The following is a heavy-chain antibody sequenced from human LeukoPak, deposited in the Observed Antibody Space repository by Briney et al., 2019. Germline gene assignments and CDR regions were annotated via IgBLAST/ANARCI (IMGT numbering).Heavy chain of an antibody. J-gene: IGHJ3*02. CDR3: AKDVTGTGAFDI. D-gene: IGHD1-7*01. CDR1: GFTFDDYA. V-gene: IGHV3-9*01. CDR2: ISWNSGTI. Sequence: GGSLRLSCAASGFTFDDYAMYWVRQAPGKGLEWVSGISWNSGTIGYADSVKGRFTISRDNAKNSLYLQMHSLRAEDTAFYFCAKDVTGTGAFDIWGQGTMVTVSS.